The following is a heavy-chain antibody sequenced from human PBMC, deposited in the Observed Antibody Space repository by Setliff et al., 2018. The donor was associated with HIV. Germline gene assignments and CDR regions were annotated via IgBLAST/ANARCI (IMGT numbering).Heavy chain of an antibody. CDR1: EFTFSKYA. Sequence: LSLSCTGSEFTFSKYAMSWVRQAPGKGLEWVAVISDAGSNKYYAASVKGRFTISRDNSKNTVYLQMHSLRPNDTAVYYCASLITAAGTLDSWGQGTLVTVSS. CDR3: ASLITAAGTLDS. J-gene: IGHJ4*02. V-gene: IGHV3-30*01. CDR2: ISDAGSNK. D-gene: IGHD6-13*01.